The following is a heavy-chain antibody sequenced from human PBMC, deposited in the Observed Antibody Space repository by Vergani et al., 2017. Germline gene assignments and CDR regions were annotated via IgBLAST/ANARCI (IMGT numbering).Heavy chain of an antibody. CDR1: GFTFSTYA. Sequence: EVQLLESGGSLKQPGGSVRLSCAASGFTFSTYAMHWVRQAPGKGLEWVSALTGGGGSTYYADSFKGRFIISRDNSSNTLYLQLNSLRPEDTATYYCVEDAGGYENFFNSGGQGTLVTVSS. J-gene: IGHJ4*02. CDR3: VEDAGGYENFFNS. V-gene: IGHV3-23*01. CDR2: LTGGGGST. D-gene: IGHD5-12*01.